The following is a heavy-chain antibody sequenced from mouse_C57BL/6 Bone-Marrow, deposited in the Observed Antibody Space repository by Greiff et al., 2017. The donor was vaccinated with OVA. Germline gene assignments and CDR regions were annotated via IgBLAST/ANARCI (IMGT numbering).Heavy chain of an antibody. CDR3: ALGGYYPYYAMDY. J-gene: IGHJ4*01. CDR2: IYPRSGNT. Sequence: QVQLQQSGAELARPGASVKLSCKASGYTFTSYGISWVKQRTGQGLEWIGEIYPRSGNTYYNEKFKGKATLTADKSSSTAYMELRSLTSEDSAVYFCALGGYYPYYAMDYWGQGTSVTVSS. CDR1: GYTFTSYG. V-gene: IGHV1-81*01. D-gene: IGHD2-3*01.